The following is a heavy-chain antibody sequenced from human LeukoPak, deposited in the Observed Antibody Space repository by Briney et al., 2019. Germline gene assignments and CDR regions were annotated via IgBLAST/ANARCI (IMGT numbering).Heavy chain of an antibody. D-gene: IGHD1-1*01. V-gene: IGHV1-2*02. Sequence: ASVKVSCKASGYTFTGYYMHWVRQAPRQGLQWVGWIIPNSGATNSGQMFQGRLTMTRDTSIATAYMELSRLTSDDTAVYYCARSNSNSFDIWGQGTMVTASS. CDR1: GYTFTGYY. CDR2: IIPNSGAT. J-gene: IGHJ3*02. CDR3: ARSNSNSFDI.